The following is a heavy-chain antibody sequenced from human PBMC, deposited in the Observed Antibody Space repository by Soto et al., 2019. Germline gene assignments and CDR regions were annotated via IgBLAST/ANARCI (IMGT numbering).Heavy chain of an antibody. V-gene: IGHV3-21*01. CDR2: ISSSAVYI. D-gene: IGHD3-22*01. CDR3: VRDGLDYYDTERLYFDN. J-gene: IGHJ4*02. Sequence: EVQLVESGGGPVRPGGSLKLSCAASGFNFITYSLSWVRQAPGKGLEWVASISSSAVYIDYADSVKGRSTISRDNANNSLYLQMNSLRAEDTATYYCVRDGLDYYDTERLYFDNWGQGTLVTVSS. CDR1: GFNFITYS.